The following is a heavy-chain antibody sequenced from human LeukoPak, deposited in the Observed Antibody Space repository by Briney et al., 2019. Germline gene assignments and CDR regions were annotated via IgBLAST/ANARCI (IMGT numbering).Heavy chain of an antibody. CDR3: ARSIIYGSLYYFDY. CDR1: GGSVSSGSYY. J-gene: IGHJ4*02. D-gene: IGHD4-17*01. CDR2: IYYSGST. Sequence: SETLSLTCTVSGGSVSSGSYYWSWMRQPPGKGLEWIGYIYYSGSTNYNPSLKSRVTISVDTSKNQFSLKLSSVTAADTAVYYCARSIIYGSLYYFDYWGQGILVTVSS. V-gene: IGHV4-61*01.